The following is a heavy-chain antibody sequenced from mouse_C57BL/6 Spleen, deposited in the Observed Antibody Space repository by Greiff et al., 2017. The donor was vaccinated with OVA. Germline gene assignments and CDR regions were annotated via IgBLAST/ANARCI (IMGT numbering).Heavy chain of an antibody. CDR3: ATTYWDGFAY. D-gene: IGHD4-1*01. V-gene: IGHV1-82*01. J-gene: IGHJ3*01. CDR1: GYAFSSSW. Sequence: QVQLKESGPELVKPGASVKISCKASGYAFSSSWMNWVKQRPGKGLEWIGRIYPGDGDTNYNGKFKGKATLTADKSSSTAYMQLSSLTSEDSAVYFCATTYWDGFAYWGQGTLVTVSA. CDR2: IYPGDGDT.